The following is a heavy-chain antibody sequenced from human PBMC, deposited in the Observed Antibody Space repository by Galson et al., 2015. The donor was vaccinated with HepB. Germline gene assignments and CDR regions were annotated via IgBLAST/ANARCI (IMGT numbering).Heavy chain of an antibody. J-gene: IGHJ6*02. V-gene: IGHV3-21*01. D-gene: IGHD3-16*01. CDR2: ISSSGGFI. Sequence: SLRLSCAASGFTFSRYTIYWFRQAPGKGLEWVSSISSSGGFIQYADSLRGRFTISRDNAKDSLSLQMNSLRVEDTGVYYCARGAFVGVANNFYYGMDVWGRGTTVTVSS. CDR3: ARGAFVGVANNFYYGMDV. CDR1: GFTFSRYT.